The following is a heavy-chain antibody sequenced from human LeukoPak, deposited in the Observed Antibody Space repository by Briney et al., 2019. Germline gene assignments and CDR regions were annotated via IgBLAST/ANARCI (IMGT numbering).Heavy chain of an antibody. CDR3: ARGTLYSGWSYYFDD. CDR1: GFTFSSYG. Sequence: GSLRLSCAASGFTFSSYGMSWVRQAPGKGLEWIGSVYYSGTTSSNPSLKSRVTISVDMSKNEFSLRLRSVTAADTAMYYCARGTLYSGWSYYFDDWGQGNQVTVSS. V-gene: IGHV4-38-2*01. CDR2: VYYSGTT. J-gene: IGHJ4*02. D-gene: IGHD6-19*01.